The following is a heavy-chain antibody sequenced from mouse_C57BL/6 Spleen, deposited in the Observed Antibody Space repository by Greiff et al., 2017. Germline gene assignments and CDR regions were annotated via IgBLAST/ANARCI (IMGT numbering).Heavy chain of an antibody. J-gene: IGHJ3*01. D-gene: IGHD2-4*01. CDR3: ARGIYYDYGGGFAY. Sequence: EVKLVESGPGLVKPSQSLSLTCSVTGYSITSGYYWNWIRQFPGNKLEWMGYISYDGSNNYNPSLKNRISITRDTSKNQFFLKLNSVTTEDTATYYCARGIYYDYGGGFAYWGQGTLVTVSA. CDR1: GYSITSGYY. V-gene: IGHV3-6*01. CDR2: ISYDGSN.